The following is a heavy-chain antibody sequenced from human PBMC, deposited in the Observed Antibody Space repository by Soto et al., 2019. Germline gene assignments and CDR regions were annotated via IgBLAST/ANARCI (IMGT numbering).Heavy chain of an antibody. CDR2: ISYDGSNK. CDR1: GFTFSSYA. J-gene: IGHJ4*02. V-gene: IGHV3-30-3*01. Sequence: PGGSLRLSCAASGFTFSSYAMHWVRQAPGKGLEWVAVISYDGSNKYYADSVKGRFTISRDNSKNTLYLQMNSLRAEDTAVYYRAVGGVFGDNVVVVDATLFDYWSQGTLVTVSS. D-gene: IGHD2-15*01. CDR3: AVGGVFGDNVVVVDATLFDY.